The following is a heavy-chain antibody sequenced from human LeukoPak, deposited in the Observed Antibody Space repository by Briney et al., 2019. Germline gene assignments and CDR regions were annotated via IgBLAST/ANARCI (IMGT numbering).Heavy chain of an antibody. CDR1: GYTFTGYY. CDR2: INPNSGGT. CDR3: ARDSPGDDYVWGSYRYYFDY. Sequence: ASVKVSCKASGYTFTGYYMHWVRQTPGQGLEWMGRINPNSGGTSYAQKFQGRVTMTRDTSISTAYMELSRLRSDDTAVYYCARDSPGDDYVWGSYRYYFDYWGQGTLVTVSS. J-gene: IGHJ4*02. V-gene: IGHV1-2*06. D-gene: IGHD3-16*01.